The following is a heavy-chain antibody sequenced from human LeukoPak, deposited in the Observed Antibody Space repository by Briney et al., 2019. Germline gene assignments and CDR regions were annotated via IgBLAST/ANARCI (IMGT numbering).Heavy chain of an antibody. D-gene: IGHD3-9*01. CDR1: GFAFSSYA. CDR3: AKVILTGYYRGYFDY. Sequence: GGSLRLSCAASGFAFSSYAMSWVRQAPGKGLEWVSAISGSGGSTYYADSVKGRFTISRDNSKNTLYLQMNSLRAEDTAVYYCAKVILTGYYRGYFDYWGQGTLVTVSS. J-gene: IGHJ4*02. V-gene: IGHV3-23*01. CDR2: ISGSGGST.